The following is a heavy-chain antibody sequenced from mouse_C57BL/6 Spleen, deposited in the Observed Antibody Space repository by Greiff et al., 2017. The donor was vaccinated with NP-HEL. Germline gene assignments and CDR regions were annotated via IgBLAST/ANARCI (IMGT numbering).Heavy chain of an antibody. J-gene: IGHJ2*01. V-gene: IGHV1-20*01. CDR1: GYSFTGYF. D-gene: IGHD1-1*01. CDR3: ARDGSSYKKVDY. CDR2: INPYNGDT. Sequence: VQLQQSGPELMTPGAAVKISCKASGYSFTGYFMNWVMQSHGKSLGWIGIINPYNGDTFYNQKFKGKATLTVDKSSSTAHMELRSLTSEDSAVYYCARDGSSYKKVDYWGQGTTLTVSS.